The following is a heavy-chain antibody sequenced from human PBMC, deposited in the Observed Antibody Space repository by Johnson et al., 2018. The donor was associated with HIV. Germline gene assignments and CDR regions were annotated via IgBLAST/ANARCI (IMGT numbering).Heavy chain of an antibody. CDR2: IYSGGST. D-gene: IGHD1-26*01. Sequence: VPLVESGGGLVQPGGSLRLSCAASGFTVSSNYMSWVRQAPGKGLEWVSVIYSGGSTYYADSVKGRFTISRDNSKNTLYLQMNSLRAEDTAVYYCAREGAWEVRPGAFDIWGQGTMVTVSS. CDR1: GFTVSSNY. V-gene: IGHV3-66*01. CDR3: AREGAWEVRPGAFDI. J-gene: IGHJ3*02.